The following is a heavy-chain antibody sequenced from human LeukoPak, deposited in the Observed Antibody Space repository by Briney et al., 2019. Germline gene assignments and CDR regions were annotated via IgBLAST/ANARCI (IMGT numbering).Heavy chain of an antibody. CDR3: AKGGPVIPDY. V-gene: IGHV3-30*02. CDR1: GFTFSSYG. D-gene: IGHD2-21*01. Sequence: GGSLRLSCAASGFTFSSYGMHWVRQAPGKGLEWVAFIRYDGSNKYYADSVKGRFTISRDNSQNTLYLQMNSLRAEDTAVYYCAKGGPVIPDYWGQGTLVTVSS. J-gene: IGHJ4*02. CDR2: IRYDGSNK.